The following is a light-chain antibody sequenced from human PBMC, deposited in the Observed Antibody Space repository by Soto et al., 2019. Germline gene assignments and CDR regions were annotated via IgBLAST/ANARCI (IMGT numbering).Light chain of an antibody. Sequence: EIVLTQSPGTLSLSPGERATLSCRASRSVTSNYLAWYQLKPGQAPRILIYGASNRATGIPDRFSGSGSGKDFTLTISRLEPEDFGVYFCQQYGNSPPNTFGQGTK. J-gene: IGKJ2*01. CDR1: RSVTSNY. CDR2: GAS. V-gene: IGKV3-20*01. CDR3: QQYGNSPPNT.